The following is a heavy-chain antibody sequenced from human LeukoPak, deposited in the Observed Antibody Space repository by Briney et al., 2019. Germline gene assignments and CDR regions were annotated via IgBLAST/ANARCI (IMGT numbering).Heavy chain of an antibody. CDR2: ISAYNGNT. Sequence: ASVKVSCKASGYTFTGYYMHWVRQAPGQGLEWMGWISAYNGNTNYAQKLQGRVTMTTDTSTSTAYMELRSLRSDDTAVYYCAREGGDSGYDHFDYWGQGTLVTVSS. V-gene: IGHV1-18*04. D-gene: IGHD5-12*01. J-gene: IGHJ4*02. CDR3: AREGGDSGYDHFDY. CDR1: GYTFTGYY.